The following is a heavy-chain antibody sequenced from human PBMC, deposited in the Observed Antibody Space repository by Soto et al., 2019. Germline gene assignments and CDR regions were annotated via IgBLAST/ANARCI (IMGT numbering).Heavy chain of an antibody. D-gene: IGHD4-17*01. CDR1: GGSISSYY. CDR2: IYYSGST. V-gene: IGHV4-59*08. CDR3: ARRYGVYFDY. Sequence: QVQLQESGPGLVKPSETLSLTCTVSGGSISSYYWSWIRQPPGKGLEWIGYIYYSGSTNYNPSLKSRVTISVDTSKSQFSLRLSSVPAADTAVYYCARRYGVYFDYWGQGTLVTVSS. J-gene: IGHJ4*02.